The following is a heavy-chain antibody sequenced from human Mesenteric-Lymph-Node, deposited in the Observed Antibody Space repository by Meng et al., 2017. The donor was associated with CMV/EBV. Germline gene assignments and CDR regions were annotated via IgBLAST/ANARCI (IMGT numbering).Heavy chain of an antibody. D-gene: IGHD3-22*01. V-gene: IGHV4-34*01. CDR2: ISDSGFT. CDR1: SVSGKY. J-gene: IGHJ5*01. CDR3: ARDGSRYYYDTSGPHWFDS. Sequence: SVSGKYWSWICQSAGKGLEWIGEISDSGFTNYNPSLKSRVTVMIDTSKNQFSLRLTSVTAADTAVYFCARDGSRYYYDTSGPHWFDSWAQGTLVTVSS.